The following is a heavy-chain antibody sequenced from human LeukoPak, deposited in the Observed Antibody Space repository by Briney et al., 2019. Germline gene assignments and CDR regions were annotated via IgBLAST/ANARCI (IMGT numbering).Heavy chain of an antibody. J-gene: IGHJ2*01. CDR3: ARTDSSGMNWYFDL. CDR1: GFSLSTSGMC. CDR2: IDWDDDK. Sequence: SGPALVKPTQTLTLTCTFSGFSLSTSGMCVSWIRQPPGKALEWLARIDWDDDKYYSTSLKTRLTISKDTSKNQAVLTMTNMDPVDTATYYCARTDSSGMNWYFDLWGRGTLVTVSS. D-gene: IGHD3-22*01. V-gene: IGHV2-70*11.